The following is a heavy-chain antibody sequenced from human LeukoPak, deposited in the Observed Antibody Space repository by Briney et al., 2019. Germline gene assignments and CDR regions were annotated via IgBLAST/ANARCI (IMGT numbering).Heavy chain of an antibody. CDR1: GGSITTGVYY. CDR2: IYHSGST. CDR3: ARAPSGSASDGAFDL. J-gene: IGHJ3*01. D-gene: IGHD2-15*01. Sequence: TLSLPCTVSGGSITTGVYYWTWSRQHPGEGLEWIGYIYHSGSTHYNPSLKSRVTMSIDTSRNQFSLKLSSVTAADTAVYYCARAPSGSASDGAFDLWGQGTMVTVSS. V-gene: IGHV4-30-4*08.